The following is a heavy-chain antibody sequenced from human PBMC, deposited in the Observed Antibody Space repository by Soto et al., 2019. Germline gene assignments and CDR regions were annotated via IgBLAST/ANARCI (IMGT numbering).Heavy chain of an antibody. CDR1: GYTFSSYG. CDR3: ARMAAHKASYYYYGMDV. J-gene: IGHJ6*02. V-gene: IGHV1-18*01. CDR2: ISAYSGST. D-gene: IGHD6-25*01. Sequence: QVQLVQSGAELKESGASVKVSCQPSGYTFSSYGISWVRQAPGQGLEWMGWISAYSGSTNYEQKLQGRVTMTRDTFTRTVYMELRSLRSDDTAVYYCARMAAHKASYYYYGMDVWGQGTTVTVSS.